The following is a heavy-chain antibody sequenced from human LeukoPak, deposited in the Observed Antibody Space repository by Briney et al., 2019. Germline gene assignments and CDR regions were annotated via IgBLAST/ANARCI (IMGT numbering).Heavy chain of an antibody. D-gene: IGHD1-26*01. CDR1: GGTFSSYA. J-gene: IGHJ6*04. CDR2: IIPIFGTA. Sequence: ASVKVSCKASGGTFSSYAISWVRQAPGQGLEWMGGIIPIFGTANYAQKFQGRVTITADESTSTAYMELSSLRSEDTAVYYCARDHLIRRPPVYRMDVWGKGTTVTVSS. CDR3: ARDHLIRRPPVYRMDV. V-gene: IGHV1-69*01.